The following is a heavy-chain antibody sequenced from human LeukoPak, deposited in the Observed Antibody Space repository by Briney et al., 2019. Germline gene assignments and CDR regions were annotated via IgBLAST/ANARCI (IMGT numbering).Heavy chain of an antibody. J-gene: IGHJ5*02. CDR2: INTNTGNP. V-gene: IGHV7-4-1*02. Sequence: ASVKVSCKASGYTFTSYVMNWVRQAPGQGLEWMGWINTNTGNPTYAQGFTGRVVFSLDTSVSTAYLQISSLEAEDTAVYYCARVGCSGGSCYWGRLGGDHWFDPWGQGTLVTVSS. CDR3: ARVGCSGGSCYWGRLGGDHWFDP. CDR1: GYTFTSYV. D-gene: IGHD2-15*01.